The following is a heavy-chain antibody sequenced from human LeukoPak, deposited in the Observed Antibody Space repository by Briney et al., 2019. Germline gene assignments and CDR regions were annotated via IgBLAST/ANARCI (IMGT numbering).Heavy chain of an antibody. CDR2: ISYDGSNK. J-gene: IGHJ4*02. Sequence: GGSLRLSCAASGFTFSSYAMHWVRQAPGKGLEWVAVISYDGSNKYYADSVKGRFTISRDNSKNTLYLQMNSLRAEDTAVYYCARPGPFNWKISYFDYWGQGTLVTVSS. D-gene: IGHD1-1*01. V-gene: IGHV3-30-3*01. CDR3: ARPGPFNWKISYFDY. CDR1: GFTFSSYA.